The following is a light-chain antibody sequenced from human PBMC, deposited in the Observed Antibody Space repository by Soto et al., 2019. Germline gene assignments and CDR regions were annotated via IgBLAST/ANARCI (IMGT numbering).Light chain of an antibody. CDR2: GAS. Sequence: EIVMTQSPATLSVSPGEGAALSCRASQSVSSNFAWYQQKPGQAPRLLIYGASTRATGIPARFSGSGSGTDFTFTISRLQSEDFAIYYCQQYNKWPYTFGQGTKLEIK. V-gene: IGKV3-15*01. CDR1: QSVSSN. CDR3: QQYNKWPYT. J-gene: IGKJ2*01.